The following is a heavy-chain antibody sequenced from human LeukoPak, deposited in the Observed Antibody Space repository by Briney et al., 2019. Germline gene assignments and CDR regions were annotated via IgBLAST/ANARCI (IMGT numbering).Heavy chain of an antibody. CDR1: GFTFSSYS. J-gene: IGHJ4*02. CDR2: ISSSSSTI. D-gene: IGHD5-18*01. Sequence: GGSLRLSCAASGFTFSSYSMNWVRQAPGKGLEWVSYISSSSSTIYYADSVKGRFTISRDNAKNSLYLQMNSLRAEDTAVYYCARDTGYSYGSDYFDYWGQGTLVTVSS. V-gene: IGHV3-48*01. CDR3: ARDTGYSYGSDYFDY.